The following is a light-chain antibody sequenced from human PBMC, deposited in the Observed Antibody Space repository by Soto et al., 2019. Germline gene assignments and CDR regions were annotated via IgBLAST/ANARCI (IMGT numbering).Light chain of an antibody. J-gene: IGLJ2*01. CDR3: QVWDSTSVV. Sequence: SYELTQPLSVSVALGQTARITCGGNNIGSKIVHWYQQKPGHAPGLVIYRDSNRPSGIPERFSGSNSENTATLTISRAQAGDEADYSCQVWDSTSVVFGGGTKLTVL. CDR1: NIGSKI. V-gene: IGLV3-9*01. CDR2: RDS.